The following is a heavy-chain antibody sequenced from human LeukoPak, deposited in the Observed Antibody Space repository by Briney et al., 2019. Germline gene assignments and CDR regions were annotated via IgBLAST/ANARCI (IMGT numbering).Heavy chain of an antibody. Sequence: SGPTLVKPTQPLTLTCTFSGFSRSTSGVGVGWIRQPPVKALEWLALIYWDDDKCYSPSLKSRLTITKDTSKNQVVLTMTNMDPVDTATYYCAHYGVDEGEDNWFDPWGQGTLVTVSS. J-gene: IGHJ5*02. V-gene: IGHV2-5*02. D-gene: IGHD4-17*01. CDR3: AHYGVDEGEDNWFDP. CDR1: GFSRSTSGVG. CDR2: IYWDDDK.